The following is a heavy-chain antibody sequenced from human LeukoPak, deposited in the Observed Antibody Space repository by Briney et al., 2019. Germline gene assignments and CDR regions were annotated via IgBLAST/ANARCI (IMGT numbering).Heavy chain of an antibody. CDR3: ARDAGRWRVDTAMVGHYYYYYGMDV. CDR2: IKQDGSEK. Sequence: GGSLRLSCAASGFTFSSYWMSWVRQASGKGLEWVANIKQDGSEKYYVDSVKGRFTISRDNAKNSLYLQMNSLRAEDTAVYYCARDAGRWRVDTAMVGHYYYYYGMDVWGQGTTVTVSS. D-gene: IGHD5-18*01. CDR1: GFTFSSYW. J-gene: IGHJ6*02. V-gene: IGHV3-7*01.